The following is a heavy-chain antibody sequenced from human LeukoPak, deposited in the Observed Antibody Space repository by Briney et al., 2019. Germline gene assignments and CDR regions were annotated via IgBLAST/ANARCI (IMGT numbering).Heavy chain of an antibody. CDR3: AKDRGNWCSYYFDY. D-gene: IGHD1-1*01. V-gene: IGHV3-23*01. CDR2: ISGSGGST. J-gene: IGHJ4*02. Sequence: GGSLRLSCAASGFTFSSYAMSWVRQAPGKGLEWVSAISGSGGSTYYADSVKGRFTIFRDNSKNTLHLQMNSLRAEDTAVYYCAKDRGNWCSYYFDYWGQGTLVTVSS. CDR1: GFTFSSYA.